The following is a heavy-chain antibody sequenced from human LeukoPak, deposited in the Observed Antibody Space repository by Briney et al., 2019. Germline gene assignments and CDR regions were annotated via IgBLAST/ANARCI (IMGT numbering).Heavy chain of an antibody. V-gene: IGHV3-30*18. CDR2: ISYDGSNK. CDR3: AKGSGGVYFPYYYYYGMDV. Sequence: LSLTCAVYGGSFSGYYWSWIRQPPGKGLEWVAVISYDGSNKYYADSVKGRFTISRDNSKNTLYLQMNSLRAEDTAVYYCAKGSGGVYFPYYYYYGMDVWGQGTTVTVSS. J-gene: IGHJ6*02. D-gene: IGHD2/OR15-2a*01. CDR1: GGSFSGYY.